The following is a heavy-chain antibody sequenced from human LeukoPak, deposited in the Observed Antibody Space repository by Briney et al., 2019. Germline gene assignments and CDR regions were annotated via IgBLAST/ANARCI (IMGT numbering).Heavy chain of an antibody. CDR2: INHSGST. J-gene: IGHJ5*02. CDR1: GGSFSGYY. Sequence: SETLSLTCAVYGGSFSGYYWSWIRQPPGRGLEWIGEINHSGSTNYNPSLKSRVTISVDTSKNQFSLKLSSVTAADTAVYYCARGRVRTAGKNWFDPWGQGTLVTVSS. D-gene: IGHD6-13*01. V-gene: IGHV4-34*01. CDR3: ARGRVRTAGKNWFDP.